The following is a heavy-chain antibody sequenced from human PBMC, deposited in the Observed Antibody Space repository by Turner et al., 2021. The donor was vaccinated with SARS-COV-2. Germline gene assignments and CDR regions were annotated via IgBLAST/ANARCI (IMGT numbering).Heavy chain of an antibody. J-gene: IGHJ4*02. Sequence: QVPLVQSGAEVQKPGASVKVSCKASGYPFTGYYMPWVRQAPGQGFEWVGWINPNSGGRNNAQRFQGSVTMTRDTSISTAYMELSRLRSDDTAVDYCARGETIAVAGTQYFDYWGQGTLVTVSS. CDR3: ARGETIAVAGTQYFDY. CDR1: GYPFTGYY. V-gene: IGHV1-2*02. CDR2: INPNSGGR. D-gene: IGHD6-19*01.